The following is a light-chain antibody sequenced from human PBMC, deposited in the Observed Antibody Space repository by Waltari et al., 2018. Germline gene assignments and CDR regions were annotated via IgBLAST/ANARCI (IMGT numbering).Light chain of an antibody. CDR3: QESYKTPPT. V-gene: IGKV1-39*01. Sequence: DIQMTQSPSSLSASIGDRVTITCRASQSITTSLNWYQQKPGKAPKLLIYAASSLQSGVPSRFSGSGSGTDFTLPISSLQPEDFATYSCQESYKTPPTFGGGTKVEIK. CDR2: AAS. J-gene: IGKJ4*01. CDR1: QSITTS.